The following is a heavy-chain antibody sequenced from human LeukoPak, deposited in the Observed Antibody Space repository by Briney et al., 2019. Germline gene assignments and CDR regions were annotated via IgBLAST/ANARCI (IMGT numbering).Heavy chain of an antibody. J-gene: IGHJ6*03. D-gene: IGHD6-6*01. Sequence: SETLSLTCTVSGGSISSSSYYWGWIRQPPGKGLEWIGSIYYSGSTYYNPSLKSRVTISVDTSKNQFSLKLSSVTAADTAVYYCASCIAARRISSMGYYYMDVWGKGTTVTVSS. V-gene: IGHV4-39*07. CDR1: GGSISSSSYY. CDR3: ASCIAARRISSMGYYYMDV. CDR2: IYYSGST.